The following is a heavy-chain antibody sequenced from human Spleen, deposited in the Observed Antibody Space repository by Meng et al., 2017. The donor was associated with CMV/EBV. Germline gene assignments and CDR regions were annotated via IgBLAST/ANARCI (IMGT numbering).Heavy chain of an antibody. D-gene: IGHD3-10*01. V-gene: IGHV1-69*05. J-gene: IGHJ4*02. CDR2: FIPAFGTP. Sequence: CKTSGGKFSDYAVSWVRQAPGQGLEWMGGFIPAFGTPEYAQNFEGRVTILTDESTSTADMELRSLRSDDTAVYYCARDLGSGSYYDYWGQGTLVTVSS. CDR1: GGKFSDYA. CDR3: ARDLGSGSYYDY.